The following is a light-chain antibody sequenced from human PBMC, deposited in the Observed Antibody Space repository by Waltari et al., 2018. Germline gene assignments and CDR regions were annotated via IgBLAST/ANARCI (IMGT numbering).Light chain of an antibody. V-gene: IGKV1-39*01. J-gene: IGKJ3*01. CDR1: QSISIY. Sequence: DIQMTQSPSPLSASVGARVTITCRASQSISIYLNGYQQKPGNGPKLLVYAASRLQSGVPSRFSGSGSGTDFILTISSLQPEDFATYYCQQSSDIPFTFGPGTKVDIK. CDR2: AAS. CDR3: QQSSDIPFT.